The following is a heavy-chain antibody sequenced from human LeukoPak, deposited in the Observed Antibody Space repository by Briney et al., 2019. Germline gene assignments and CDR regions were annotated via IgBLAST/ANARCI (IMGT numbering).Heavy chain of an antibody. V-gene: IGHV1-2*06. CDR3: ARGREYCSGGSCRRYWFDP. CDR1: GYTFTGYY. Sequence: ASVNVSCKASGYTFTGYYMHWVRQAPGQALEWMGRINPNCRGTNYAQKFQGGVTMTRDTPIRTAYMELSRLRSDDTAVYYCARGREYCSGGSCRRYWFDPWGQGTLVTVSS. D-gene: IGHD2-15*01. CDR2: INPNCRGT. J-gene: IGHJ5*02.